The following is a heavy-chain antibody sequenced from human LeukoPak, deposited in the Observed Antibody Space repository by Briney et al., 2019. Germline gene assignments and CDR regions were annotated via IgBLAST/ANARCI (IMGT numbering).Heavy chain of an antibody. CDR3: ARELTYYFDSSGYAMFDS. CDR1: GFTFSSYG. Sequence: PGGSLRLSCAASGFTFSSYGMNWVRQAPGKGLEGVSFITTTSSFTFYADSLKGRFTISRDNAENSLYLQMNSLRVEDTAIYYCARELTYYFDSSGYAMFDSWGQGTLVTVSS. V-gene: IGHV3-21*01. D-gene: IGHD3-22*01. J-gene: IGHJ4*02. CDR2: ITTTSSFT.